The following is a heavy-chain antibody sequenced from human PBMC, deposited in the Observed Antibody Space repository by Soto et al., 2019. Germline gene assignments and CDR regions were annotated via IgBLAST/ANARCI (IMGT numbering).Heavy chain of an antibody. J-gene: IGHJ4*02. CDR1: GGTFSSYA. CDR2: IIPIFGTA. Sequence: QVQLVQSGAEVKKPGSSVKVSCKASGGTFSSYAISWVRQAPGQGLEWMGGIIPIFGTANYAQKFQGRVTITADESTSTAYMELSSLRSEDTAVYYCARDRVGPRGYDSSGQLDYWGQGTLVTVSS. V-gene: IGHV1-69*12. D-gene: IGHD3-22*01. CDR3: ARDRVGPRGYDSSGQLDY.